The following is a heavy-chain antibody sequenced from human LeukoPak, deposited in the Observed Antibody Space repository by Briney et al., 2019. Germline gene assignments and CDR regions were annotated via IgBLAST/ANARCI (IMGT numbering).Heavy chain of an antibody. CDR1: GGSISSYY. Sequence: SETLSLTCTVSGGSISSYYWSWIRQPPGKGLEWIGYIYYSGSTNYNPSLKSRVIMSVDTSKNQFSLYLSSVTAADTAVYYCARAFGIQSNYWGQGALVTVSS. J-gene: IGHJ4*02. CDR3: ARAFGIQSNY. D-gene: IGHD3-16*01. CDR2: IYYSGST. V-gene: IGHV4-59*12.